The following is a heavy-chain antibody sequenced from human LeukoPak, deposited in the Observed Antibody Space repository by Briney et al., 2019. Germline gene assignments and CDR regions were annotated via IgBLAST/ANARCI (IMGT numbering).Heavy chain of an antibody. V-gene: IGHV1-18*01. CDR3: ARDEQGYYYYYMDV. CDR1: GYAFTSYG. Sequence: GASVKVSCKASGYAFTSYGISWVRQAPGQGLEWMGWISAYNGNTNYAQKLQGRVTMTTDRSTSTAYMELRNLRSDDTAVYYCARDEQGYYYYYMDVWGKGTTVTVSS. CDR2: ISAYNGNT. J-gene: IGHJ6*03. D-gene: IGHD6-13*01.